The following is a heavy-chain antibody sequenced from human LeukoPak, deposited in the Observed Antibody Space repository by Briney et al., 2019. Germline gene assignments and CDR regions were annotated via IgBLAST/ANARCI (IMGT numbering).Heavy chain of an antibody. CDR2: ISSTSRYI. J-gene: IGHJ6*03. Sequence: PGGSLRFSCAASGFTFSSYSMNWVRQAPGKGLEWVSSISSTSRYIYYADSVKGRFTASRDNAKNSLYLQMNSLRAEDTAVYYCARDYSSGWYRVQDYYYMDVWGKGTTVTVSS. V-gene: IGHV3-21*01. CDR1: GFTFSSYS. D-gene: IGHD6-19*01. CDR3: ARDYSSGWYRVQDYYYMDV.